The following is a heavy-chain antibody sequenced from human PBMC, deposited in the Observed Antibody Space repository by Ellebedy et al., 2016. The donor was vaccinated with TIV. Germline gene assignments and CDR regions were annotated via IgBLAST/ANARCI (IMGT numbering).Heavy chain of an antibody. CDR1: GGSFSGYY. CDR2: INYSGST. V-gene: IGHV4-34*01. CDR3: ARVKKVVVVTAPRHFDY. D-gene: IGHD2-21*02. Sequence: SETLSLTCAVYGGSFSGYYWSWIRQPPGKGLEWIGEINYSGSTNYNPSLKSRVTISVDTSKNQFLLKLSSVTTADTAVYYCARVKKVVVVTAPRHFDYWGQGTLVTVSS. J-gene: IGHJ4*02.